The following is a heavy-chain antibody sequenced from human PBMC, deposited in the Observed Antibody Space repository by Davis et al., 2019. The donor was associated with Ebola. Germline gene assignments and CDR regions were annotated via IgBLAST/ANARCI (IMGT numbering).Heavy chain of an antibody. V-gene: IGHV1-18*01. CDR3: ARVGTTVTTSYYYYGMDV. CDR2: ISAYNGNT. D-gene: IGHD4-11*01. CDR1: GYTLTELS. J-gene: IGHJ6*04. Sequence: AASVKVSCKVSGYTLTELSMHWVRQAPGQGLEWMGWISAYNGNTNYAQKLQGRVTMTTDTSTSTAYMELRSLRSDDTAVYYCARVGTTVTTSYYYYGMDVWGKGTTVTVSS.